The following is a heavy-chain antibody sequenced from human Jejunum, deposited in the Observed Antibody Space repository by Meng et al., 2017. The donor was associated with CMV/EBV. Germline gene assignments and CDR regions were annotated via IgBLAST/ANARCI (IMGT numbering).Heavy chain of an antibody. CDR3: ARADTIIISVY. J-gene: IGHJ4*01. V-gene: IGHV1-2*02. Sequence: CKASGYIFNGYYMRGVRQATGQGLGWMGWINPNSGTTNYAQKFQARITMTRDTSINTGYMEPNRLTSDDTAIYYCARADTIIISVYWGQGTLVTVSS. CDR2: INPNSGTT. D-gene: IGHD3-16*01. CDR1: GYIFNGYY.